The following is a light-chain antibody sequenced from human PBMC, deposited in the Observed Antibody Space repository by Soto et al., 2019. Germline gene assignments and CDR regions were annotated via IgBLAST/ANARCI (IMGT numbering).Light chain of an antibody. CDR2: EDT. V-gene: IGLV3-1*01. CDR1: KLGDKY. CDR3: QAWDSSSVV. J-gene: IGLJ2*01. Sequence: SYELTQSPSVSVSPGQTATITCSGDKLGDKYAYWYQQKPGQSPVVVIYEDTKRPSGIPERFSGSNSGNTATLTISGTQAMDEADYYCQAWDSSSVVCGGGTKLTVL.